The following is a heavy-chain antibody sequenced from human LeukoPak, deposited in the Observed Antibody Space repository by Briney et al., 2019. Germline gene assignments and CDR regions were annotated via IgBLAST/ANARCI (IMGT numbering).Heavy chain of an antibody. CDR2: IGSDNKP. D-gene: IGHD3-10*02. CDR1: GFTFSAYA. J-gene: IGHJ6*02. CDR3: ARDLHYYVALVL. Sequence: GGFRRLSCEASGFTFSAYAMTWGRQAPGKGLEWVSPIGSDNKPHYPESVKDRFAISRDNSKSMLFLQLNSLRAEDTALYYCARDLHYYVALVLWGQGTTVTVSS. V-gene: IGHV3-23*01.